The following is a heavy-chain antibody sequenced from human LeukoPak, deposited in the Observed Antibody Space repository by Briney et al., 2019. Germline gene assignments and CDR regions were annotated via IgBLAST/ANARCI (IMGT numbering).Heavy chain of an antibody. D-gene: IGHD4-17*01. Sequence: GGSLRLSCAASGFTFSSYGMHWVRQAPGKGLEWVAAIWYDGSNKYYADSVKGRFTISRDNAKNSLYLQMNSLRAEDTAVYYCAESNTVNAFDIWGQGTMVTVSS. CDR3: AESNTVNAFDI. V-gene: IGHV3-33*03. CDR2: IWYDGSNK. CDR1: GFTFSSYG. J-gene: IGHJ3*02.